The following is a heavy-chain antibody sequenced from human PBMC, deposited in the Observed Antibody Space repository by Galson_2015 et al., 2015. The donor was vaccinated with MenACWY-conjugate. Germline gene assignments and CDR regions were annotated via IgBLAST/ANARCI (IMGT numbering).Heavy chain of an antibody. D-gene: IGHD4-17*01. Sequence: SLRLSCAASGFTFYTYTMSWVRQSPGKGLEWVAGICGSGPRDTFYADSVKGRFTISSDESNNLVYLQMTSLTVEDTDVYYGEKDRHSDGVWSFDYWGQGILVTVSS. CDR3: EKDRHSDGVWSFDY. V-gene: IGHV3-23*01. J-gene: IGHJ4*02. CDR2: ICGSGPRDT. CDR1: GFTFYTYT.